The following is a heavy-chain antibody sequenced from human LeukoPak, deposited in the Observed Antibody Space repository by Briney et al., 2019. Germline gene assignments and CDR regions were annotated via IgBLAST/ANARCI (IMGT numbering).Heavy chain of an antibody. CDR2: IYYSGST. CDR3: ASPSGYDWGFDY. J-gene: IGHJ4*02. Sequence: SQTLSLTCTVSGGSISSGDYYWSWIRQPPGKGLEWIGYIYYSGSTYYNPSLKSRVTISVDTSKNQFSLKLSSVTAADTAVYYCASPSGYDWGFDYWGQGTLVTVSS. D-gene: IGHD5-12*01. CDR1: GGSISSGDYY. V-gene: IGHV4-30-4*01.